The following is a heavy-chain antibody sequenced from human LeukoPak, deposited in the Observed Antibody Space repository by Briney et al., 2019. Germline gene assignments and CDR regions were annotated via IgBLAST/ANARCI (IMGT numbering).Heavy chain of an antibody. V-gene: IGHV3-21*01. Sequence: GGSLRLSCAASGFTFSSYSLNWVRQAPGKGLEWVSSISSSSYIYYADSVKGRFTTSRDNAKNSLYLQMNSLRAEDTAVYYCARHYDSNSYGPGYWGQGTLVTVSS. CDR3: ARHYDSNSYGPGY. J-gene: IGHJ4*02. CDR2: ISSSSYI. CDR1: GFTFSSYS. D-gene: IGHD3-22*01.